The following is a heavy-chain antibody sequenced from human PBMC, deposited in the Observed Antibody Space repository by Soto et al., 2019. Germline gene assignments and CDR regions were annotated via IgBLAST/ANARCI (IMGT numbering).Heavy chain of an antibody. CDR3: ARHLAAGDL. J-gene: IGHJ4*02. CDR1: GYTFTNYY. V-gene: IGHV1-46*01. CDR2: INPTGGST. D-gene: IGHD2-21*01. Sequence: QVHLVQSGAEVKKPGASVKVSCKASGYTFTNYYIHWVRQAPGHGLEWMAIINPTGGSTNYAQKFQGRVTWTMDTSTSTVYMELSSLTSEDTAMYYCARHLAAGDLWGQGTLVTVSS.